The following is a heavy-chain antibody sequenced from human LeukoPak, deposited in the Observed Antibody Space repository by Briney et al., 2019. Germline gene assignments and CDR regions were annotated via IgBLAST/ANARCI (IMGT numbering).Heavy chain of an antibody. Sequence: GGSLRLSCATSRFIFSSYWMTWVRRTPGKGLEWVANIKQDGSEKYYVDSVKGRFTISRDNAKNSLYLQMNSLRAEDTAVYYCAREVAGVYCSSTSCYYDYWGQGTLVTVSS. CDR1: RFIFSSYW. V-gene: IGHV3-7*01. CDR2: IKQDGSEK. J-gene: IGHJ4*02. CDR3: AREVAGVYCSSTSCYYDY. D-gene: IGHD2-2*01.